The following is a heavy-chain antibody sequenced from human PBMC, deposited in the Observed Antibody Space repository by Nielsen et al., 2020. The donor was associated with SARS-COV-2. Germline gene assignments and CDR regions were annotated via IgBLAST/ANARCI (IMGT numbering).Heavy chain of an antibody. J-gene: IGHJ6*02. D-gene: IGHD2-15*01. V-gene: IGHV3-74*01. CDR1: GFTFSIYW. Sequence: GESLKISCAASGFTFSIYWIHWVRQAQGKGLAWVSRIKSDGSGTIYADSVEGRFTISRENAKNNLYLQMNSLRAEDTAVYYCARDFGYCRGGTCNYYGMDVWGQGTTVTVSS. CDR2: IKSDGSGT. CDR3: ARDFGYCRGGTCNYYGMDV.